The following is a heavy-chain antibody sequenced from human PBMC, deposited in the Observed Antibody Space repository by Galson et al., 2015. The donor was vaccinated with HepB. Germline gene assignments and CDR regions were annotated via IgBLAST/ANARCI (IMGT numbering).Heavy chain of an antibody. J-gene: IGHJ4*02. CDR1: GGTFSSYA. CDR3: ASSNYDSSGYYLRFDY. Sequence: SVKVSCNASGGTFSSYAISWVRQAPGQGLEWMGGITPIFGTANYAQKFQGRVTITADESTSTAYMELSSLRSEDTAVYYCASSNYDSSGYYLRFDYWGQGTLVTVSS. D-gene: IGHD3-22*01. CDR2: ITPIFGTA. V-gene: IGHV1-69*13.